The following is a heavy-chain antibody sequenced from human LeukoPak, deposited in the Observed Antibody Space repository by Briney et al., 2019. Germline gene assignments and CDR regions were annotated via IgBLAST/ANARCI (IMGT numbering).Heavy chain of an antibody. CDR1: GGSISSYY. Sequence: SETLSLTCTVSGGSISSYYWSWIRQPPGKGLEWIGYIYYSGSTNYNPSLKSRVTISVDTSKNQFSLKLSSVTAADTAVYYCASAYCGGDCYSMEEPTPPDYWGQGTLVTVSS. D-gene: IGHD2-21*02. J-gene: IGHJ4*02. CDR2: IYYSGST. CDR3: ASAYCGGDCYSMEEPTPPDY. V-gene: IGHV4-59*01.